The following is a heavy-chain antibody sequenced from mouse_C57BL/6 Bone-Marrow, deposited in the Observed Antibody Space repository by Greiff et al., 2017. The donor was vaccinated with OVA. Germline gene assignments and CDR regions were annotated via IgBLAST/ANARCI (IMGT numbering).Heavy chain of an antibody. Sequence: VQLQQSGAELAKPGASVKLSCKASGYTFTSYWMHWVKQRPGQGLEWIGYINPSSGYTKYNQKFKDKATLTADKSSSTAYMQLSSLTYEDSVVYYCARSGRGSSFYFDYWGQGTTLTVSS. D-gene: IGHD1-1*01. CDR3: ARSGRGSSFYFDY. CDR2: INPSSGYT. J-gene: IGHJ2*01. V-gene: IGHV1-7*01. CDR1: GYTFTSYW.